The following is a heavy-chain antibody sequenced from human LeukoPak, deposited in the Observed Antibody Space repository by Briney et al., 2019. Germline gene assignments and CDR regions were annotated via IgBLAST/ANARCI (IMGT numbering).Heavy chain of an antibody. CDR1: GDSLSRYY. CDR2: ISPSGSP. Sequence: SETLSLTCAVSGDSLSRYYWTWIRQPPGKGLEWLGVISPSGSPKYNPSLKSRATISVDTSKNQFSLRLTSVTAADTALYYCASVRHDPLEYYYYIDVWGKGTTVTVSS. D-gene: IGHD2/OR15-2a*01. V-gene: IGHV4-34*01. CDR3: ASVRHDPLEYYYYIDV. J-gene: IGHJ6*03.